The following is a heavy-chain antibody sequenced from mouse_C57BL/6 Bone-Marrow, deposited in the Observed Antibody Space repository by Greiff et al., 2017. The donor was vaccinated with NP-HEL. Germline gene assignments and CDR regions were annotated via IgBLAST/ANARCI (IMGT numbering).Heavy chain of an antibody. D-gene: IGHD1-1*01. CDR3: ARGAYYYWYFDV. Sequence: QVQLQQSGAELVMPGASVKLSCKASGYTFTSYWMHWVKQRPGQGLEWIGEIDPSDSYTNYNQKFKGKSTLTVDKSSSTAYMQLSSLTSEDSAVYYCARGAYYYWYFDVWGTGTTVTVSS. CDR2: IDPSDSYT. CDR1: GYTFTSYW. J-gene: IGHJ1*03. V-gene: IGHV1-69*01.